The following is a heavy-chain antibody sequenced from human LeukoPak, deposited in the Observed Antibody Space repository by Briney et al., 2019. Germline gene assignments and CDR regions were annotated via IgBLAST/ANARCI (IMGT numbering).Heavy chain of an antibody. Sequence: ASVKVSCKASGYTFTGYYMHWARQAPGQGLEWMGWINPNSGGTNYAQKFQGRVTMTRDTSISTAYMELSRLRSDDTAVYYCARDSHTSQRDPEYYFDYWGQGTLVTVSS. D-gene: IGHD6-25*01. V-gene: IGHV1-2*02. CDR2: INPNSGGT. CDR1: GYTFTGYY. CDR3: ARDSHTSQRDPEYYFDY. J-gene: IGHJ4*02.